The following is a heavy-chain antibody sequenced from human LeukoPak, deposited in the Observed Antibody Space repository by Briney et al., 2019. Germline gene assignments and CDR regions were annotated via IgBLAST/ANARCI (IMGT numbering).Heavy chain of an antibody. Sequence: TPETLSLTCTVSGYSISSGYYWGWIRQPPGKGLEWIGSIYHSGSTYYNPSLKSRVTISVDTSKNQFSLKLSSVTAADTAVYYCAHLDMVRGVLYYFDYWGQGTLVTVSS. CDR1: GYSISSGYY. CDR2: IYHSGST. D-gene: IGHD3-10*01. CDR3: AHLDMVRGVLYYFDY. V-gene: IGHV4-38-2*02. J-gene: IGHJ4*02.